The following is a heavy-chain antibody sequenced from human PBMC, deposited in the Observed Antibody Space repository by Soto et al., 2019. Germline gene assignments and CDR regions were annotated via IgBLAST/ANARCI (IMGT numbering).Heavy chain of an antibody. CDR3: AREDYGAYYLDD. CDR2: ISYDGSKK. Sequence: GGSLRLSCAASGFTFRNYAMHWVRQAPGKGLEWVATISYDGSKKSHADSAKGRFTISRDNSQNTLYLQMTGLGTDDTAVYYCAREDYGAYYLDDRGQGTLVTVSS. D-gene: IGHD4-17*01. V-gene: IGHV3-30-3*01. J-gene: IGHJ4*02. CDR1: GFTFRNYA.